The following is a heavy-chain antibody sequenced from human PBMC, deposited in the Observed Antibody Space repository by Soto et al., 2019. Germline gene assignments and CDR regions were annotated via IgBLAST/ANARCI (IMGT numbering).Heavy chain of an antibody. V-gene: IGHV3-30*03. Sequence: QVQVVESGGGVVQPGRSLRLSCAASGFTFAGYGMHWVRQAPGKGLEWVAVISYDGSHKYYADSVKGRFTISRDNSKNNLYLQMNSLRVEDTAMFYCARDRNPITAPAYCGMDVWGPGTTVTVSS. D-gene: IGHD6-25*01. CDR2: ISYDGSHK. CDR1: GFTFAGYG. J-gene: IGHJ6*02. CDR3: ARDRNPITAPAYCGMDV.